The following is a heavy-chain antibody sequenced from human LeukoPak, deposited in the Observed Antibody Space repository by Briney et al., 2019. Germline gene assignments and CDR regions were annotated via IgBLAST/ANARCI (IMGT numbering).Heavy chain of an antibody. V-gene: IGHV3-30*04. CDR1: GFTFSSYA. CDR3: ARAAIPRGQGAFDI. Sequence: GGSLRLSCTASGFTFSSYAMSWVRQAPGKGLEWVAVISYDGSNKYYADSVKGRFTISRDNSKNTLYLQVNSLRAEDTAVYYCARAAIPRGQGAFDIWGQGTMVTVSS. CDR2: ISYDGSNK. D-gene: IGHD2-2*02. J-gene: IGHJ3*02.